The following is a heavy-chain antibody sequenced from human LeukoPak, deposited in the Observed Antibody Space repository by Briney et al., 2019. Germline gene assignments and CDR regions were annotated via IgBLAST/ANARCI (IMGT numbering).Heavy chain of an antibody. Sequence: SETLSLTCTVSGYSISSGDYWGWIRQPPGKGLEWIGSIYHSGRTYYNPSLKSRVTISVDTSKNQVSLILTSVTAADTAVYYCARLICGYSGYDQYYFDYWGQGTLVTVSS. J-gene: IGHJ4*02. V-gene: IGHV4-38-2*02. CDR1: GYSISSGDY. CDR2: IYHSGRT. D-gene: IGHD5-12*01. CDR3: ARLICGYSGYDQYYFDY.